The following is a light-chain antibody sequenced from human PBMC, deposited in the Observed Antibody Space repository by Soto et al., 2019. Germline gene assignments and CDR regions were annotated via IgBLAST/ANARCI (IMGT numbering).Light chain of an antibody. J-gene: IGKJ3*01. Sequence: DIQMTQSPSSLSASVGDRVTITCRARQGINHYLAWFQQKPGKVPKLLIYATSTLKSGVPSRFIGSGFGTDFTLTISSLQPEDVATYYCQKHNSAPLFFGPRTKVEIK. CDR3: QKHNSAPLF. V-gene: IGKV1-27*01. CDR2: ATS. CDR1: QGINHY.